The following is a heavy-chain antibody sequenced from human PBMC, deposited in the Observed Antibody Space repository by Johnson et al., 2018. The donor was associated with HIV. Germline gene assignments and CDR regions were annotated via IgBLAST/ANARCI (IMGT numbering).Heavy chain of an antibody. CDR2: ITGRGTAI. CDR3: ARGGQLVLDAFDI. Sequence: VPLVESGGGVLRPGGSLRLSCSASRFTSRSYGMHWVRQAPGTGLEWLAFITGRGTAIYADSVPDQFTISRDNAKSSVILQVNSLTAEDTAVYYCARGGQLVLDAFDIWGQGTMVTVSS. CDR1: RFTSRSYG. J-gene: IGHJ3*02. V-gene: IGHV3-48*04. D-gene: IGHD6-6*01.